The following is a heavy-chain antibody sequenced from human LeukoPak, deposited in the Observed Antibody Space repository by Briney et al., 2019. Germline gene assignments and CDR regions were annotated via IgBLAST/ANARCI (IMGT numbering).Heavy chain of an antibody. D-gene: IGHD6-19*01. J-gene: IGHJ4*02. CDR1: GFTFSSYA. CDR3: AKSSHPTRSIPVASDY. Sequence: GGSLRLSCAASGFTFSSYAMSWVRQAPGKGLEWVSAISGSGGSTYYADSVKGRFTISRDNSKNTLYLQMNSLRAEDTAVYYCAKSSHPTRSIPVASDYWGQGTLVTVSS. CDR2: ISGSGGST. V-gene: IGHV3-23*01.